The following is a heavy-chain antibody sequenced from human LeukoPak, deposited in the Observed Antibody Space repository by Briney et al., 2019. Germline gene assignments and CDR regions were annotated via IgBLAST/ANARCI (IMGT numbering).Heavy chain of an antibody. CDR2: IYHSGST. D-gene: IGHD2-8*01. V-gene: IGHV4-30-2*01. J-gene: IGHJ4*02. Sequence: SQTLSLTCAVSGGSISSGGYSWSWIRQPPGKGLEWIGYIYHSGSTYYNPSLKSRVTISVDRSKNQFSLKLSSVTAADTAVYYCARGPHRVFFEYWGQGTLVTVSS. CDR1: GGSISSGGYS. CDR3: ARGPHRVFFEY.